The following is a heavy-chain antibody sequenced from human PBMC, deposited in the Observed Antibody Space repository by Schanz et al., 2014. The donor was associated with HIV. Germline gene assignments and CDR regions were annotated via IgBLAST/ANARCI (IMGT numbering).Heavy chain of an antibody. D-gene: IGHD6-13*01. J-gene: IGHJ6*02. V-gene: IGHV1-69*01. Sequence: QVPLIQSGAEVKKPGSSVKVSCRASGGTVNRYAISWVRQAPGQGLEWMGGIIPIFGPANYSPKFRDRVTITAEGSTSTAYMELSSRSSEDAAIYYCARRELGAPRYRSWAGEAHYYGMDVWGQGTTVTVS. CDR3: ARRELGAPRYRSWAGEAHYYGMDV. CDR1: GGTVNRYA. CDR2: IIPIFGPA.